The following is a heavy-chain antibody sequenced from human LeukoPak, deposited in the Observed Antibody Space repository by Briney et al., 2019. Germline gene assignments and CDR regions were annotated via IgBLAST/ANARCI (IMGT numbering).Heavy chain of an antibody. CDR3: ARDYYDSSGYYYFDY. Sequence: PGGSLRLSCAASGFTFSSYGMSWVRQAPGKGLEWVSAISGSGGSTYYADSVKGRFTISRDNSKNTLYLQMNSLRAEDTAVYYCARDYYDSSGYYYFDYWGQGTLVTVSS. J-gene: IGHJ4*02. CDR1: GFTFSSYG. V-gene: IGHV3-23*01. CDR2: ISGSGGST. D-gene: IGHD3-22*01.